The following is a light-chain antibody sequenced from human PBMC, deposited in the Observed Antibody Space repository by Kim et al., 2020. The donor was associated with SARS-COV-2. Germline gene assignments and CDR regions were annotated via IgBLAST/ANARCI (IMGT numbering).Light chain of an antibody. J-gene: IGKJ4*01. Sequence: EIVLTQSPATLSLSPGERATLSCRASQSVSPYVAWYQQKPGQAPRLLIYDTSNMASGIPARFSGSGSGTDFTLTISSLYPEDFAVYYCQQRRSWRTFGGGTKVDIK. CDR2: DTS. CDR3: QQRRSWRT. V-gene: IGKV3-11*01. CDR1: QSVSPY.